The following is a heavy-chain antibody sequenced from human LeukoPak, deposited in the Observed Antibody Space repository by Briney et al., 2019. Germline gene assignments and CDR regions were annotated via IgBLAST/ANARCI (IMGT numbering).Heavy chain of an antibody. Sequence: PAASVKVSCKTSGYTFARYPIHWVRQAPGRGLEWMGWINTNTGSPTYGQAFAGRFVFSLDTSVTTAYLQISSLRSADTAVYYCARVGRLDYGDYLAHWGPGNRITVSS. D-gene: IGHD4-17*01. CDR2: INTNTGSP. CDR3: ARVGRLDYGDYLAH. CDR1: GYTFARYP. J-gene: IGHJ4*02. V-gene: IGHV7-4-1*02.